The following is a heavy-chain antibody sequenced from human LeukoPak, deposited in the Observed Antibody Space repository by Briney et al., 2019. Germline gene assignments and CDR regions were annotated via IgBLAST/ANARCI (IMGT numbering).Heavy chain of an antibody. CDR1: GFTFSSYG. J-gene: IGHJ5*01. Sequence: GGSLRLSCAASGFTFSSYGMHWVRQAPGKGLEGVAVIWYDGSNKYYADSVKGRFTISRDNSKNTLYLQMNSLRAEDTAVYYCARTAGYNYWFDYWGQGTLVTVSS. D-gene: IGHD5-24*01. V-gene: IGHV3-33*01. CDR2: IWYDGSNK. CDR3: ARTAGYNYWFDY.